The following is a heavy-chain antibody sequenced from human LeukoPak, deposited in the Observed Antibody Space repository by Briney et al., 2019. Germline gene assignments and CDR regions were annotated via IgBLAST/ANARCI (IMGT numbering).Heavy chain of an antibody. CDR2: IYYSGST. Sequence: SEILSLTCTVSGGSISSGGYYWSWIRQHPGKGLEWIGYIYYSGSTYYNPSLKSRVTISVDTSKNQFSLKLSSVTAADTAVYYCARAQYDYGDHHSYFDYWGQGTLVTVSS. CDR1: GGSISSGGYY. J-gene: IGHJ4*02. CDR3: ARAQYDYGDHHSYFDY. V-gene: IGHV4-31*03. D-gene: IGHD4-17*01.